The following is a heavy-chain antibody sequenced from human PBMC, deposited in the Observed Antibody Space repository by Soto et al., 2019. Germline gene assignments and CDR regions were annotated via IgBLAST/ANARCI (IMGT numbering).Heavy chain of an antibody. D-gene: IGHD3-22*01. Sequence: EVQLVESGGGLVQPGGSLRLSCAASGFTFSSYWMSWVRQAPGKGLEWVANIKQDGSEKYYVDSVKGRFTISRDNAKNSLYLQMNSLRAEDTAVYYCAREGSHYYDSSGYKKYYYYYYGMDVWGQGTTVTVSS. J-gene: IGHJ6*02. CDR1: GFTFSSYW. CDR3: AREGSHYYDSSGYKKYYYYYYGMDV. CDR2: IKQDGSEK. V-gene: IGHV3-7*01.